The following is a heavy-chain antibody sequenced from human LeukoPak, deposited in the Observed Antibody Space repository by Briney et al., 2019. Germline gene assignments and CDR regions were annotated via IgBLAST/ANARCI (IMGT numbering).Heavy chain of an antibody. D-gene: IGHD5-12*01. CDR3: ARSGFTGYDFSVFY. Sequence: GGSLRLSCAASGFTFSTYAMHWVRQAPGKGLEYVSTILNNGGSTYYADSVKGRFTISRDNSKNTLYLQMGSLRAEDMAVYYCARSGFTGYDFSVFYWGQGTLVTVSS. CDR1: GFTFSTYA. V-gene: IGHV3-64*02. CDR2: ILNNGGST. J-gene: IGHJ4*02.